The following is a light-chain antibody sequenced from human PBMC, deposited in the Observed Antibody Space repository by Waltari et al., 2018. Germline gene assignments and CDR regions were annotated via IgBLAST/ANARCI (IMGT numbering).Light chain of an antibody. CDR3: QQTYRTPRT. CDR2: GAV. J-gene: IGKJ1*01. CDR1: QRISSY. V-gene: IGKV1-39*01. Sequence: DIQMTQSPSSLPASVGDRVTISCRASQRISSYLNWYQQQPVKAPRLLIYGAVSLQSGVPSRFSGSGSGTDFTLTISSLQPEDFATYYCQQTYRTPRTFGQGTKVDI.